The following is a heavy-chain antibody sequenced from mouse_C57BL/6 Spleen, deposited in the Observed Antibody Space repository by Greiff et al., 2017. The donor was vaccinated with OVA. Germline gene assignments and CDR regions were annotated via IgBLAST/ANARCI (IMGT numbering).Heavy chain of an antibody. V-gene: IGHV1-4*01. J-gene: IGHJ2*01. CDR3: ARKGAEGFDY. Sequence: QVHVKQSGAELARPGASVKMSCKASGYTFTSYTMHWVKQRPGQGLEWIGYINPSSGYTKYNQKFKDKATLTADKSSSTAYMQLGSLTSEDSAVYYCARKGAEGFDYWGQGTTLTVSS. CDR1: GYTFTSYT. CDR2: INPSSGYT.